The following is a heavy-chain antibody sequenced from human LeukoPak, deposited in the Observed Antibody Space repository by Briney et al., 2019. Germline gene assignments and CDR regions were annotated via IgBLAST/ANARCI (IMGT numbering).Heavy chain of an antibody. J-gene: IGHJ6*03. V-gene: IGHV3-21*01. CDR1: GFTFSSYS. D-gene: IGHD3-10*01. Sequence: PGGSLRLSCAASGFTFSSYSMNWVRQAPGKGLEWVSSISSSSSYIYYADSVKGRFTISRDNAKNSLYLQMNSLRAEDTAVYYCAKDWAPHGSGSKFYYMDVWGKGTTVTISS. CDR2: ISSSSSYI. CDR3: AKDWAPHGSGSKFYYMDV.